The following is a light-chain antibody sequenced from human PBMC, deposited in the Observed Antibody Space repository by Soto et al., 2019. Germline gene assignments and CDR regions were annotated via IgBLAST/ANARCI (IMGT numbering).Light chain of an antibody. CDR1: SSDVGGYNY. V-gene: IGLV2-14*01. CDR3: SSYTTSSTRDVV. J-gene: IGLJ2*01. Sequence: QSALTQPASVSGSPGQSITISCTGTSSDVGGYNYVSRYQQHPGKAPKLMIYDVSNRPSGVSNRFSGSKSGNTASLTISGLQAEDEADYYCSSYTTSSTRDVVFGGGTKLTVL. CDR2: DVS.